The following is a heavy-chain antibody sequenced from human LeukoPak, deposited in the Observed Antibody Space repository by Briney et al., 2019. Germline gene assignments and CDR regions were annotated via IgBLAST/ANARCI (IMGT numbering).Heavy chain of an antibody. CDR3: AKSLRITIFGVVALFDY. D-gene: IGHD3-3*01. J-gene: IGHJ4*02. CDR2: ISGSGGST. CDR1: GFTFSSYA. V-gene: IGHV3-23*01. Sequence: GGSLRLSCAASGFTFSSYAMSWVRQAPGKGLEWVSAISGSGGSTCYADSVKGRFTISRDNSKNTLYLQMNSLRAEDTAVYYCAKSLRITIFGVVALFDYWGQGTLVTVSS.